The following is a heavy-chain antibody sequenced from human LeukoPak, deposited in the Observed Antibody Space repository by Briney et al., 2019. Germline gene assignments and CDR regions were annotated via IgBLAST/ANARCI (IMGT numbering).Heavy chain of an antibody. Sequence: KPGGSLRLSCAASGFTFSSYSMNWVRQAPGKGLEWVSSISSTSIYKYCADSVKGRFTISRDNAKDSLFLQMNSLRAEDTAIYYCARDPRIYCTNGICRDDYFDNWGQGTLVTVSS. V-gene: IGHV3-21*01. CDR2: ISSTSIYK. CDR3: ARDPRIYCTNGICRDDYFDN. CDR1: GFTFSSYS. J-gene: IGHJ4*02. D-gene: IGHD2-8*01.